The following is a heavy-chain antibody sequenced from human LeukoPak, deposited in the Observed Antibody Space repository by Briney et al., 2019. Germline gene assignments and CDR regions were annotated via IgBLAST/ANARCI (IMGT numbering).Heavy chain of an antibody. V-gene: IGHV1-18*01. D-gene: IGHD2-21*02. CDR2: IRGYNGKT. CDR3: ARTDQYLSDSPDY. CDR1: GYTFTSYD. J-gene: IGHJ4*02. Sequence: GESLKISCKASGYTFTSYDMSWVRQAPGQGLEWMGWIRGYNGKTNYAQHLQGRITMTTDTSTSTAYMELRSLRSDDTAVYYCARTDQYLSDSPDYWGQGTLVTVSS.